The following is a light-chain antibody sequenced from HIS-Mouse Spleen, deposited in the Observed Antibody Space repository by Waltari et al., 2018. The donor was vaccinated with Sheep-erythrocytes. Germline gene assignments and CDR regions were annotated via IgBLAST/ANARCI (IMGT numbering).Light chain of an antibody. CDR3: YSTDSSGNHWV. V-gene: IGLV3-10*01. J-gene: IGLJ3*02. CDR1: ALPKKY. Sequence: SYELTQPPSVSVSPGQTARITCSGDALPKKYAYWYQQKSGQAPVLVIYEDSNRTSGIPERFSGSTSGTMATLTISGAQVEDGADYYCYSTDSSGNHWVFGGGTKLTVL. CDR2: EDS.